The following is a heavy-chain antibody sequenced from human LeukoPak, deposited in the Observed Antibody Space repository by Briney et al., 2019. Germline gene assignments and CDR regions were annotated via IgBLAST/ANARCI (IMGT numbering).Heavy chain of an antibody. CDR1: GGSFSGYY. D-gene: IGHD4-11*01. CDR2: INHSGST. J-gene: IGHJ6*02. Sequence: SETLSLTCAVYGGSFSGYYWSWIRQPPGKGLEWIGEINHSGSTNYNPSLKSRVTISVDTSKNQFSLKLSSVIAADTAVYYCASLTTVTPDYYYYGMDVWGQGTTVTVSS. CDR3: ASLTTVTPDYYYYGMDV. V-gene: IGHV4-34*01.